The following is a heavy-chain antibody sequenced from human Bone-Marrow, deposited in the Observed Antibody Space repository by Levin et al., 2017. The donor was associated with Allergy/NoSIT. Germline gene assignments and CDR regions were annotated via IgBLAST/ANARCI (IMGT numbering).Heavy chain of an antibody. J-gene: IGHJ6*02. CDR1: GFTFSSYW. CDR3: ARVGIFDPTNYYDFGMDV. V-gene: IGHV3-7*01. D-gene: IGHD3-3*01. CDR2: MRQDGGEI. Sequence: GESLKISCPDSGFTFSSYWMSWVRQAPGKGLEWVANMRQDGGEINYVDSVKGRFTISRDNAKKSLYLQMNSLRAEDTAVYYCARVGIFDPTNYYDFGMDVWGQGTTVTVSS.